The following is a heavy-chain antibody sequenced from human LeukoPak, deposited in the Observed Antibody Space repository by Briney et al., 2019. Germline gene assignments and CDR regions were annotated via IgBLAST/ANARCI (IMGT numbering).Heavy chain of an antibody. CDR3: GRIIIFARDYYMDV. V-gene: IGHV3-72*01. D-gene: IGHD3/OR15-3a*01. Sequence: PGGSLRLSCAASGFTFSDHYMDWVRQAPGKGLEWVGRIRKKTNSYTTEYAASVKGRFTISRDDSENSLYLQMNSLKTEDTAVYYCGRIIIFARDYYMDVWGKGTTVTVTS. CDR1: GFTFSDHY. CDR2: IRKKTNSYTT. J-gene: IGHJ6*03.